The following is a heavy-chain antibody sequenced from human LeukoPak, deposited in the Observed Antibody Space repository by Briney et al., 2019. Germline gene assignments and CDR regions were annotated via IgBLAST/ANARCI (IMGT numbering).Heavy chain of an antibody. Sequence: TSETLSLTCTVSGGSISSYYWSWTRQPPGKGLEWIGYIYCSGTTNYNPSLKSRVTISVDTSKNQFSLKLSSVTAADTAVYYCARGVYIAAAQYGYWGQGTLVTVSS. V-gene: IGHV4-59*01. D-gene: IGHD6-13*01. CDR3: ARGVYIAAAQYGY. CDR1: GGSISSYY. J-gene: IGHJ4*02. CDR2: IYCSGTT.